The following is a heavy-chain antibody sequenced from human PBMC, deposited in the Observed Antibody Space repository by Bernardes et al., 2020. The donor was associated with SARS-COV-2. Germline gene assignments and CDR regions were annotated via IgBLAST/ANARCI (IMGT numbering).Heavy chain of an antibody. CDR2: IYYSGET. V-gene: IGHV4-59*08. CDR3: ARKLAGAQGGGLDV. Sequence: SETLSLTCTVSGGSITYYYWTWIRQSPGKGLEWIGYIYYSGETNYNPSLKNRHTISRDTSTNQFSLNLKSVTAADTAVYYCARKLAGAQGGGLDVWGQGTLVTVSS. CDR1: GGSITYYY. D-gene: IGHD3-16*01. J-gene: IGHJ4*02.